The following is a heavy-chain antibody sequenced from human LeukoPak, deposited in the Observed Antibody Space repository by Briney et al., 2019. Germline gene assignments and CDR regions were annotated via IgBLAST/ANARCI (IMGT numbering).Heavy chain of an antibody. CDR1: GGSFSGYY. CDR3: ARSGLPRSNWFDP. CDR2: INHSGST. D-gene: IGHD6-25*01. V-gene: IGHV4-34*01. J-gene: IGHJ5*02. Sequence: SETLSLTCAVYGGSFSGYYWSWIRQPPGKGLEWIGEINHSGSTNYNPSLKSRVTISVDTSKNQFSLKLSSVTAADTAVYYCARSGLPRSNWFDPWGQGTLVTVSS.